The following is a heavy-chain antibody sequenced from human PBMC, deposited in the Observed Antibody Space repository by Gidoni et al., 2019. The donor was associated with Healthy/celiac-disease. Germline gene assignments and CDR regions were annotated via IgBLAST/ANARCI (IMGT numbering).Heavy chain of an antibody. CDR1: GYALTELS. D-gene: IGHD3-22*01. CDR2: FDPEDGET. CDR3: ATDGIYYDSSGHPSFDY. J-gene: IGHJ4*02. Sequence: QVQLVQSGAEVKKPGASVKVSCKVSGYALTELSMHWVRQAPGKGLEWRGGFDPEDGETIYAQKFQGGVTMTEDTSTDTAYMELSSLRSEDTAVYYCATDGIYYDSSGHPSFDYWGQGTLVTVSS. V-gene: IGHV1-24*01.